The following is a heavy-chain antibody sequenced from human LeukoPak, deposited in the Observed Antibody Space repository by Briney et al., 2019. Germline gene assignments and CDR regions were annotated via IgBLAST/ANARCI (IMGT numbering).Heavy chain of an antibody. CDR2: IIPILGTA. CDR1: GGTFSSYA. D-gene: IGHD6-6*01. V-gene: IGHV1-69*04. CDR3: ARPSSIAARPQFDY. J-gene: IGHJ4*02. Sequence: GASVKVSCKASGGTFSSYAISWVRQAPGQGLEWMGRIIPILGTANYAQKSQGRVTITADKSTSTAYMELSSLRSEDTAVYYCARPSSIAARPQFDYWGQGTLVTVSS.